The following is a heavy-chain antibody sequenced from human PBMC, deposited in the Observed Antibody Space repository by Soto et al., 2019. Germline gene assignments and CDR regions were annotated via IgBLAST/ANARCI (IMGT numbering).Heavy chain of an antibody. J-gene: IGHJ6*03. CDR3: ARIRRYCSGGNHPRYHMDV. Sequence: SGPTLVNPTQTLTLTCTFSGFSLSTSGMCVSWMRQPPGKALEWLARIDWDDDKYYSTSLKTRLTISKDTSKNQVVLTMTNIDPVDTATYYCARIRRYCSGGNHPRYHMDVWGKGTTVTVS. V-gene: IGHV2-70*11. D-gene: IGHD2-15*01. CDR2: IDWDDDK. CDR1: GFSLSTSGMC.